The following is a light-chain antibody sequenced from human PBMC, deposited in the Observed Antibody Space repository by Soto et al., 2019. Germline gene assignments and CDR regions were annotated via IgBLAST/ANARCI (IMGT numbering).Light chain of an antibody. J-gene: IGKJ2*03. Sequence: DIQMTQSPSTLSASVGDRVIITCRASQGIGPWLAWYQQKPGKAPKVLIYKASHLEDGVPSRFSGSGSETECTLTISSLQPDDFATYYCQQYNGYPYSFGQGTQLDVK. CDR1: QGIGPW. CDR2: KAS. CDR3: QQYNGYPYS. V-gene: IGKV1-5*03.